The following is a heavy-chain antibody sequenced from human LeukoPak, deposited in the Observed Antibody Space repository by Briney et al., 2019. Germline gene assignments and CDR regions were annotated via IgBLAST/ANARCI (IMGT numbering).Heavy chain of an antibody. CDR3: ARGPAAVAGFMDV. V-gene: IGHV1-2*02. D-gene: IGHD6-19*01. J-gene: IGHJ6*03. Sequence: ASVKVSCKASGYTFTAHYIHWVRQAPGQGLEWMGWINPNSGGTNYAQKFQGRVTMTRDTSISTAYMELSRLRSDDTAVYYCARGPAAVAGFMDVWGKGTTVTVSS. CDR2: INPNSGGT. CDR1: GYTFTAHY.